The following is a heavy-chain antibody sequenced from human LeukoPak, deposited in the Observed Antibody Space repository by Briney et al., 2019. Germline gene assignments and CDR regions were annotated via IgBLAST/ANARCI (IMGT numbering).Heavy chain of an antibody. CDR1: EFTASSNY. CDR3: ARGYCSGGSCYAGAGY. V-gene: IGHV3-66*01. CDR2: IYSTGGK. D-gene: IGHD2-15*01. J-gene: IGHJ4*02. Sequence: AGGSLRLSCAASEFTASSNYMTWVRQAPGKGLEWVSIIYSTGGKYYADSVKGRFTISRDNSKHTLYLQMNSLRDEDTAVYYCARGYCSGGSCYAGAGYWGQGTLVTVSS.